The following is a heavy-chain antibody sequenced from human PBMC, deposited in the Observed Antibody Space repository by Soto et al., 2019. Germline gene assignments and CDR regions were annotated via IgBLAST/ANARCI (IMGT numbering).Heavy chain of an antibody. V-gene: IGHV1-3*01. CDR1: GYTFTSYA. J-gene: IGHJ4*02. D-gene: IGHD6-13*01. CDR3: ARPWYSSSWPLFDY. CDR2: INAGNGNT. Sequence: ASVKVSCKASGYTFTSYAMHWVRQAPGQRLEWMGWINAGNGNTKYSQKFQGRVTMTRDTSTSTVYMELSSLRSEDTAVYYCARPWYSSSWPLFDYWGQATLVTVSS.